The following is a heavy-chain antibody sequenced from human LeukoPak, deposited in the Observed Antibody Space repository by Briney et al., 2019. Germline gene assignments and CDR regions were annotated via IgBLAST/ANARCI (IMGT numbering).Heavy chain of an antibody. J-gene: IGHJ6*03. CDR3: AKVEQQRYIGSYYYYYMDV. D-gene: IGHD6-13*01. CDR2: IRYDGSNK. CDR1: GFTFSSYG. Sequence: GGSLRLSCAASGFTFSSYGMHWVRQAPGKGLEWVAFIRYDGSNKYYADSVKGRFTISRDNSKNTLYLQMNSLRAEDTAVYYCAKVEQQRYIGSYYYYYMDVWGKGTTVTVSS. V-gene: IGHV3-30*02.